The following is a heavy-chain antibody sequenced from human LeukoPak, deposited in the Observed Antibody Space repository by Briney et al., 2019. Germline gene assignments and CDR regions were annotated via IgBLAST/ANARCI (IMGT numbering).Heavy chain of an antibody. V-gene: IGHV3-30*04. CDR2: ISYDGSNK. D-gene: IGHD4-17*01. Sequence: PGRSLRLSCAASGFTFSSYAMHWVRQAPGKGLEWVAVISYDGSNKYYADSVKGRFTISRDNSKNTLYLQMNSLRAEDTAVYYCARGDGDYFDYWGQGTLVTVSS. J-gene: IGHJ4*02. CDR1: GFTFSSYA. CDR3: ARGDGDYFDY.